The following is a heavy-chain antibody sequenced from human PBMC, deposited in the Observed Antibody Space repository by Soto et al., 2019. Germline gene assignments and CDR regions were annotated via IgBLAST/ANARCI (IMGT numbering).Heavy chain of an antibody. CDR2: IGRSGETI. V-gene: IGHV3-48*03. CDR3: ARDSRGGXARRPTFYY. D-gene: IGHD6-6*01. Sequence: PGGSLRLSCVGSGFTFSSFEMNWVRQTPGKGLEWLSYIGRSGETIYYADSVKGRFTISRDNAKSSLFLQRNGLRDEDTGIYYCARDSRGGXARRPTFYYWGRGTLVTVSS. J-gene: IGHJ4*02. CDR1: GFTFSSFE.